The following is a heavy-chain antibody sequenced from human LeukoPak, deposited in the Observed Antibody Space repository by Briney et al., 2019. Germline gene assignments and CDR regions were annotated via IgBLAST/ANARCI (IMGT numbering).Heavy chain of an antibody. D-gene: IGHD4-11*01. Sequence: GGSLRLSCAASGFSVSRNYMMWVRQAPGKGLEWVSVISNDGKTNYADSVKGRFTISKDNSKNTVYLQMNNLRTEDTAVYYCARTLRTTASFDPWGQGTLVTVSS. CDR3: ARTLRTTASFDP. CDR1: GFSVSRNY. CDR2: ISNDGKT. J-gene: IGHJ5*02. V-gene: IGHV3-53*05.